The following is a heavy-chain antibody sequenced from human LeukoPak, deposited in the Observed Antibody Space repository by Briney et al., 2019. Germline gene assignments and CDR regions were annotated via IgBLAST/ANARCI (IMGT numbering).Heavy chain of an antibody. Sequence: GGSLRLSCAASGFTFSSYAMSWVRQASGKGLEWVSAISGSGGSTYYADSVKGRFTISRDNSKNTLYLQMNSLRAEDTAVYYCAKNHYYDSSAYYYLVDYWGQGTLVTVSS. CDR2: ISGSGGST. V-gene: IGHV3-23*01. J-gene: IGHJ4*02. CDR1: GFTFSSYA. D-gene: IGHD3-22*01. CDR3: AKNHYYDSSAYYYLVDY.